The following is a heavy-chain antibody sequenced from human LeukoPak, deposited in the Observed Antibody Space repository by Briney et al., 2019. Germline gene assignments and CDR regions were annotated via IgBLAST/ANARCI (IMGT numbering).Heavy chain of an antibody. V-gene: IGHV1-18*01. CDR2: ISAYNGNT. CDR3: ARGGADLLWFGNDY. CDR1: GYTFTNYG. J-gene: IGHJ4*02. D-gene: IGHD3-10*01. Sequence: GASVKVSCKASGYTFTNYGINWVRQAPGQGLEWMGWISAYNGNTNNAQKFQGRVTMTRDTSTSIAYMELRSLRSDDTAVYYCARGGADLLWFGNDYWGQGTLVTVSS.